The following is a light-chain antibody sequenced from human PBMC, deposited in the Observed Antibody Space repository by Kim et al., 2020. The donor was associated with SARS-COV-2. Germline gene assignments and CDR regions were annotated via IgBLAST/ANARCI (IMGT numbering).Light chain of an antibody. Sequence: VSPGDRVTLSRRASQSVSSNLAWYQQKPGQAPRLLIYGASTRATGIPSRFSGSGSGTEFTLTISSLQSEDFAVYYCQQYNNWPLTFGGGTKVDIK. J-gene: IGKJ4*01. CDR1: QSVSSN. CDR3: QQYNNWPLT. CDR2: GAS. V-gene: IGKV3-15*01.